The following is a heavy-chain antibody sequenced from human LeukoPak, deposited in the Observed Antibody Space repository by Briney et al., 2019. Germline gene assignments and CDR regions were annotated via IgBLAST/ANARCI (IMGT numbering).Heavy chain of an antibody. CDR2: IYSGGNT. Sequence: GGSLRLSCATSGLTVSSDYISWFRQAPGKGLEWVSLIYSGGNTHYADSVKGRFTISRDNSKNTLYLQMNSLRAEDTAVYYCTKDQRGYQRAIDYWGQGILVTVSS. CDR1: GLTVSSDY. CDR3: TKDQRGYQRAIDY. D-gene: IGHD6-25*01. V-gene: IGHV3-53*01. J-gene: IGHJ4*02.